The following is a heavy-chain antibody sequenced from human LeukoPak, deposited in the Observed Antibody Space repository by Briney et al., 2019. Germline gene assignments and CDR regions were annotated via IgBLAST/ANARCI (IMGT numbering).Heavy chain of an antibody. D-gene: IGHD3-10*01. CDR3: ARILWFGEFY. Sequence: GGSPRLSCAASGFTFSSYEMNWVRQAPGKGLEWVSYISSSGSTIYYADSVKGRFTISRDNAKNSLYLQMNSLRAEGTAVYYCARILWFGEFYWGQGTLVTVSS. CDR1: GFTFSSYE. V-gene: IGHV3-48*03. CDR2: ISSSGSTI. J-gene: IGHJ4*02.